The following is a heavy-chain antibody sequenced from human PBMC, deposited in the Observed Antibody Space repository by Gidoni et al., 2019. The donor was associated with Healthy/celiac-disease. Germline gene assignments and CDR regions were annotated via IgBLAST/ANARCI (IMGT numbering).Heavy chain of an antibody. CDR2: ISGSGGST. CDR3: ASDDYGDYANYYGMDV. Sequence: EVQLLESGGGLVQPGGYLRLSCAASGFTFSSYAMSWVRQAPGKGLEWVSAISGSGGSTYYADSVKGRFTISRDNSKNTLYLQMNSLRAEDTAVYYCASDDYGDYANYYGMDVWGQGTTVTVSS. D-gene: IGHD4-17*01. CDR1: GFTFSSYA. V-gene: IGHV3-23*01. J-gene: IGHJ6*02.